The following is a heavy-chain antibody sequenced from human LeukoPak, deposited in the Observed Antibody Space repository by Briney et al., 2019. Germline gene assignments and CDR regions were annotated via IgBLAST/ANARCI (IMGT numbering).Heavy chain of an antibody. CDR2: IDHTGGT. CDR3: ARGKSYHDFWSGYVHNWFDP. V-gene: IGHV4-34*01. J-gene: IGHJ5*02. Sequence: SETLSLTCAVSGGSFSAYYWSWIRQPPGKGLEWIGEIDHTGGTTSNPSLNSRVTISIDTARKYFSLNLTSVTAADTAVYYCARGKSYHDFWSGYVHNWFDPWGQGTLVTVSS. D-gene: IGHD3-3*01. CDR1: GGSFSAYY.